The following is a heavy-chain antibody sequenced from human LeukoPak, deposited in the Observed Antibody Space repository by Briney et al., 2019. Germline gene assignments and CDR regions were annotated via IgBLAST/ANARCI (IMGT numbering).Heavy chain of an antibody. V-gene: IGHV1-18*04. CDR1: GYTFTGYY. J-gene: IGHJ4*02. D-gene: IGHD1-26*01. CDR2: ISAYNGNT. CDR3: ASGRLVGATTDFDY. Sequence: ASVKVSCKASGYTFTGYYMHWVRQAPGQGLEWMGWISAYNGNTNYAQKLQGRVTMTTDTSTSTAYMELRSLRSDDTAVYYCASGRLVGATTDFDYWGQGTLVTVSS.